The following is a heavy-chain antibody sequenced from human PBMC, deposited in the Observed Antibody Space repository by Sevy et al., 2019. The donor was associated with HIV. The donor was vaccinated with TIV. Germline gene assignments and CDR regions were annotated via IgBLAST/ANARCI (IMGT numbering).Heavy chain of an antibody. CDR2: ISSSSSYI. Sequence: GGSLRLSCAASGFTFSSYSMNWVRQAPGKGLEWVSSISSSSSYIYYADSVKGRFTISRDNAKNSLYLQMNSLRAEDTAEYYCARDRVGGGDCNWYSAFDIWGQGTMVTVSS. V-gene: IGHV3-21*01. D-gene: IGHD2-21*02. CDR1: GFTFSSYS. CDR3: ARDRVGGGDCNWYSAFDI. J-gene: IGHJ3*02.